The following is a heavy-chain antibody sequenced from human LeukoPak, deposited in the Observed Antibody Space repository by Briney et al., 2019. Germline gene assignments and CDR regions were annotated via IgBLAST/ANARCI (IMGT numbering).Heavy chain of an antibody. CDR1: GFTFSSYG. Sequence: GGSLRLSCAASGFTFSSYGMHWVRQAPGKGLEWVSVIYSGGSTYYADSVKGRFTISRDNSKNTLYLQMNSLRAEDTAVYYCASNRYSSGWYADWGQGTLVTVSS. V-gene: IGHV3-53*01. CDR3: ASNRYSSGWYAD. J-gene: IGHJ4*02. CDR2: IYSGGST. D-gene: IGHD6-19*01.